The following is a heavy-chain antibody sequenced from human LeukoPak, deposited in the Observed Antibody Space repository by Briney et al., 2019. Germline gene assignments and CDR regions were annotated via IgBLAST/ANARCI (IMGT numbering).Heavy chain of an antibody. CDR1: AFTFSDYS. D-gene: IGHD1-26*01. CDR2: ISGRSSTI. Sequence: GGSLRLSCAAYAFTFSDYSMNWVRQAPGKGLEWVSYISGRSSTIYYADSVKGRFTISRDNAKNSMYLQMNSLRAEDTAVYYCARDRIKSGSYYFDYWGQGTLVTVSS. J-gene: IGHJ4*02. V-gene: IGHV3-48*01. CDR3: ARDRIKSGSYYFDY.